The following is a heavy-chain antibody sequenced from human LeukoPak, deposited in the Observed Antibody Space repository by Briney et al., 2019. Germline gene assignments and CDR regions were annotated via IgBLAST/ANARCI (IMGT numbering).Heavy chain of an antibody. J-gene: IGHJ4*02. D-gene: IGHD6-19*01. CDR1: GFNFSNYA. CDR2: VNSNDRP. Sequence: GGSLRLSCAASGFNFSNYAMTWVRQAPGKGLEWVPTVNSNDRPYYADSVKGRFTISRDNSKNTLYLQMNSLRAEDTALYYCAIREMYSSGWCLGYWGQGTLVTVSS. CDR3: AIREMYSSGWCLGY. V-gene: IGHV3-23*01.